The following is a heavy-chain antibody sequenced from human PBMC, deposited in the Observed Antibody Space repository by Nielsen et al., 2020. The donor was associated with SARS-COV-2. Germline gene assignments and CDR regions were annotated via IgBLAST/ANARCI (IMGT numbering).Heavy chain of an antibody. CDR1: GYTFTSYG. J-gene: IGHJ4*02. CDR2: ISAYNGNT. Sequence: ASVKVSCKASGYTFTSYGISWVRQAPGQGLAWMGWISAYNGNTNYAQKLQGRVTMTTDTSTSTAYMELRSLRSDDTAVYYCARDYDFWSGYYGFDYWGQGTLVTVSS. V-gene: IGHV1-18*01. D-gene: IGHD3-3*01. CDR3: ARDYDFWSGYYGFDY.